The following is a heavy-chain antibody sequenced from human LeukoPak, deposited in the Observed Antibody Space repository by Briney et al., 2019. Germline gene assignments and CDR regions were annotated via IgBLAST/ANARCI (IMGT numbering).Heavy chain of an antibody. J-gene: IGHJ3*02. Sequence: GGSLRLSCAASGFTFSSYGMHWVRQAPGKGLEWVAVIWYDGSNKYYADSVKGRFTISRDNSKNTLYLQMNSLRAEDTAVYYCAREGGFGYDDAFDTWGHGTTVTVS. V-gene: IGHV3-33*01. CDR1: GFTFSSYG. CDR3: AREGGFGYDDAFDT. D-gene: IGHD3-16*02. CDR2: IWYDGSNK.